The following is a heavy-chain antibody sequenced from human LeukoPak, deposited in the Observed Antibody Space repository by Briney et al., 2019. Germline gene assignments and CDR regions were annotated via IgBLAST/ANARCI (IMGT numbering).Heavy chain of an antibody. CDR3: ARDRTGEYSNYEGLSYYYYGMDV. D-gene: IGHD4-11*01. V-gene: IGHV4-30-4*01. CDR2: IYYSGST. CDR1: GGSISSGDYY. J-gene: IGHJ6*02. Sequence: TPSQTLSLTCTVSGGSISSGDYYWSWLRQPPGKGLEWIVYIYYSGSTYYNPSLKIRVTISVDTSKNQFSLKLSSVTAADTAVYYCARDRTGEYSNYEGLSYYYYGMDVWGQGTTVTVSS.